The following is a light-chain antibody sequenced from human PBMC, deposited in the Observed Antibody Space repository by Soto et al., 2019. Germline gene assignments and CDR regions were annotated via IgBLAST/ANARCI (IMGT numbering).Light chain of an antibody. CDR2: SND. V-gene: IGLV1-44*01. Sequence: QSALTLPPSASGTPGQRITISCSGSSSNIGKNSVSWYQQLPGTAPKLLIYSNDQRPSGVPDRFSGSKSGTSASLAITGLQSEDEADYYCATWADSLNGVVFGGGTKLTVL. CDR1: SSNIGKNS. CDR3: ATWADSLNGVV. J-gene: IGLJ2*01.